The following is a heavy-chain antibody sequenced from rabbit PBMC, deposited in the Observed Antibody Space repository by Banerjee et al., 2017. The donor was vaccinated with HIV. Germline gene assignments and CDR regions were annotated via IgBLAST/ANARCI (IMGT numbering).Heavy chain of an antibody. V-gene: IGHV1S45*01. CDR3: ARGGGGDVGFSFSL. Sequence: QEQLEESGGDLVKPGASLTLTCTASGFSFSSSYWICWVRQAPGKGLEWIACIYAGGSGSTYYASWAKGRFTISETSSTTVTLQMTSLTAADTATYFCARGGGGDVGFSFSLWGPGTLVT. D-gene: IGHD7-1*01. J-gene: IGHJ4*01. CDR2: IYAGGSGST. CDR1: GFSFSSSYW.